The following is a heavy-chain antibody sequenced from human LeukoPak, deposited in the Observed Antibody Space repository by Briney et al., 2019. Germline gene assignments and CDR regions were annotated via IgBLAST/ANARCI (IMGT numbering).Heavy chain of an antibody. J-gene: IGHJ4*02. CDR2: IKPDGSEK. CDR1: GFAFTNYW. Sequence: PGGSLRLSCAAPGFAFTNYWMSWVRQAPGKGLEWVANIKPDGSEKYYVDSVKGRFTISRDNAKNSLYLQMNSLRAEDTALYYCARRVSSGYSYGYGVDYWGQGTLVTVSS. D-gene: IGHD5-18*01. V-gene: IGHV3-7*01. CDR3: ARRVSSGYSYGYGVDY.